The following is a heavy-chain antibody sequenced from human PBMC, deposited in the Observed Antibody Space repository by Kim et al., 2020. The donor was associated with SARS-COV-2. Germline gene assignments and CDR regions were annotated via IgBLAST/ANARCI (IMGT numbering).Heavy chain of an antibody. Sequence: SLKSRVTISVDTSKNQFSLKLSSVTAADTAVYYCARRRGYSYGLDAFDIWGQGTMVTVSS. D-gene: IGHD5-18*01. CDR3: ARRRGYSYGLDAFDI. V-gene: IGHV4-39*01. J-gene: IGHJ3*02.